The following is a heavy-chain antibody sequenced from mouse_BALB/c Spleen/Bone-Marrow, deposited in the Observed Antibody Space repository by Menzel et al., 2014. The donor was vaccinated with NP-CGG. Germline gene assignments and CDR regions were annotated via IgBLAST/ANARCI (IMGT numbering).Heavy chain of an antibody. CDR2: IRNKAYGYTT. D-gene: IGHD4-1*01. V-gene: IGHV7-3*02. CDR3: ARDMGGILFDS. Sequence: EVKLVESGGGLVQPGGSLRLSCATSGFTFTDYYVNWVRQPPGKALEWLGFIRNKAYGYTTEYSASVKGRFTVSRDNSQSILYLQMNTLRAEDSATYYCARDMGGILFDSWGQGTTLTVSS. J-gene: IGHJ2*01. CDR1: GFTFTDYY.